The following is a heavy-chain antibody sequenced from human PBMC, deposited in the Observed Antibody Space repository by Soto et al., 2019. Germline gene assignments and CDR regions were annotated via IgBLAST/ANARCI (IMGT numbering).Heavy chain of an antibody. CDR1: GGSISSSSYY. D-gene: IGHD6-6*01. J-gene: IGHJ6*02. V-gene: IGHV4-39*01. CDR3: ARQSSIAARLNYYYYGMDV. Sequence: TSETLSLTCTVSGGSISSSSYYWGWIRQPPGKGLEWIGSIYYSGSTYYNPSLKSRVTISVDTSKNQFSLKLSSVTAADTAVYYCARQSSIAARLNYYYYGMDVWGQGTTVTVSS. CDR2: IYYSGST.